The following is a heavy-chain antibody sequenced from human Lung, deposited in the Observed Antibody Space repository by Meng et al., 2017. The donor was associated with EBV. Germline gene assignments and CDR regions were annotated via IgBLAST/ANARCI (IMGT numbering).Heavy chain of an antibody. V-gene: IGHV7-4-1*02. J-gene: IGHJ4*02. CDR1: GSTFTSYA. Sequence: LLESGYKLKQHGASVKASCSPSGSTFTSYAIKWARQAPGQGPDWMGWIDPNTGNPTYDQGFTGRLVFSLDTSVSTAYLQINSLRADDTAVYYCARDSPLDGYSLLDYWGQGTLVTVSS. D-gene: IGHD5-24*01. CDR3: ARDSPLDGYSLLDY. CDR2: IDPNTGNP.